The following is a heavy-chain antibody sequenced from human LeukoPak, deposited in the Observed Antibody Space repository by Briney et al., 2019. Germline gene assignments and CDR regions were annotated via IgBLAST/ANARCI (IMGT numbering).Heavy chain of an antibody. CDR2: IWYDGSNK. V-gene: IGHV3-33*01. Sequence: PGRSLRLSCAASGITFSSFGMHWVRQAPGKGLEWVAFIWYDGSNKYYADSVKGRFTISRDNSKNTLYLQMNSLRVEDTAVYYCARDGTVTAGPFDPWGQGTLVTVSS. J-gene: IGHJ5*02. CDR3: ARDGTVTAGPFDP. D-gene: IGHD4-11*01. CDR1: GITFSSFG.